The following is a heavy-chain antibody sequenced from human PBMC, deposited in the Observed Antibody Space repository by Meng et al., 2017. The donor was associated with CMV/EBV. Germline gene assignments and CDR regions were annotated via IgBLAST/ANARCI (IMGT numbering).Heavy chain of an antibody. J-gene: IGHJ6*02. CDR1: GFSLSTSGMW. D-gene: IGHD3-10*01. Sequence: SGPTLVKPTQTVTLTCTFSGFSLSTSGMWVSWGRQPPGKALEWLALIDWDDDKYYSTSLKTRITISKDTSKNQVVLTMTNMDPVDKATYYCARMRIPTMVPLLQKRDEHYYYYGMDVWGQGTTVTVSS. V-gene: IGHV2-70*20. CDR3: ARMRIPTMVPLLQKRDEHYYYYGMDV. CDR2: IDWDDDK.